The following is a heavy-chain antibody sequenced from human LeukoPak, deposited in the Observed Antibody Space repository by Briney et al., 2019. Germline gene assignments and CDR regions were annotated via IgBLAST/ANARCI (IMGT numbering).Heavy chain of an antibody. D-gene: IGHD3-10*01. V-gene: IGHV3-23*01. CDR2: ISGSGNT. Sequence: GRSLRLSCAASGFTFSSYAMSWVRQAPGKGLEWVSGISGSGNTYYADSVKGRFTISRDNSKNTLYLQMNSLRAEDTAVYYCAKGYGSATFSELDYWGQGTLVTVSS. CDR1: GFTFSSYA. J-gene: IGHJ4*02. CDR3: AKGYGSATFSELDY.